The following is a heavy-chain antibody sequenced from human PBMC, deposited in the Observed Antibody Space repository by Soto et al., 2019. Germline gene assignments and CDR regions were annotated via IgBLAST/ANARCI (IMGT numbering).Heavy chain of an antibody. D-gene: IGHD1-1*01. V-gene: IGHV3-23*01. CDR1: GFTFSTYA. CDR3: VKGYWKGDV. J-gene: IGHJ6*04. Sequence: EVQLLESGGGLVQPGGSLRLSCAASGFTFSTYAINWVRQAPGNGLEWVSAISGSGGSIHYADSVKGRFNISRDNTKNTLYMQMNSRRVEDTAVYHCVKGYWKGDVWGKGTTVTVSS. CDR2: ISGSGGSI.